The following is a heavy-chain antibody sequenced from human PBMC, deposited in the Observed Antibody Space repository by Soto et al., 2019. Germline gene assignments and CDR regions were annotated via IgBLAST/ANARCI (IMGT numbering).Heavy chain of an antibody. J-gene: IGHJ4*02. D-gene: IGHD1-26*01. CDR3: AREISGSYRFDY. CDR1: GYTFTSYD. Sequence: QVQLVQSGAEVKKPGASVKVSCKASGYTFTSYDINWVRQATGQGLEWMGWMNPNSGNTGYAQKFQGRVTMTRNTSTSTAYMELSILRSEDAAVYYCAREISGSYRFDYWGQGTLVTVSS. V-gene: IGHV1-8*01. CDR2: MNPNSGNT.